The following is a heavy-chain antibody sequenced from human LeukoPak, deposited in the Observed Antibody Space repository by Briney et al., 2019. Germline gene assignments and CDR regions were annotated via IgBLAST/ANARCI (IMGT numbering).Heavy chain of an antibody. CDR1: GFTFSDYY. CDR2: INHSGST. Sequence: GSLRLSCAASGFTFSDYYMSWIRQPPGKGLEWIGEINHSGSTNYNPSLKSRVTISVDTSKNQFSLKLSSVTAADTAVYYCASSGSSSWYLDYWGQGTLVTVSS. J-gene: IGHJ4*02. V-gene: IGHV4-34*01. CDR3: ASSGSSSWYLDY. D-gene: IGHD6-13*01.